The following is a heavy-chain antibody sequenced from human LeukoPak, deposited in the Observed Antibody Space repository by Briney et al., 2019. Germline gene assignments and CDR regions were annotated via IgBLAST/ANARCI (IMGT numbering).Heavy chain of an antibody. CDR2: IYPGDSDS. Sequence: GESLNISCKGSGYSFTNYWIGWVRQMPGKGLEWMGIIYPGDSDSRYSPSFEGQVTISADKSISTAYLQWSSLKASDTAMYYCARAYCSSTSCYFNDAFDIWGQGTMVTVSS. CDR3: ARAYCSSTSCYFNDAFDI. V-gene: IGHV5-51*01. D-gene: IGHD2-2*01. J-gene: IGHJ3*02. CDR1: GYSFTNYW.